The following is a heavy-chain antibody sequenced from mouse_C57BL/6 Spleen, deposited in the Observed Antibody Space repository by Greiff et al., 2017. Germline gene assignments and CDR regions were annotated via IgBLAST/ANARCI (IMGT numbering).Heavy chain of an antibody. CDR2: IDPSDSET. J-gene: IGHJ4*01. D-gene: IGHD2-13*01. CDR3: ARRGDGDDYAMDY. CDR1: GYTFTSYW. Sequence: QVQLQQPGAELVRPGSSVKLSCTASGYTFTSYWMHWVKQRPIQGLEWIGNIDPSDSETHYNQKFKDKATLTVDKSSSTAYMQRSGRTSEDAAVYDSARRGDGDDYAMDYWGQGTSGTVSS. V-gene: IGHV1-52*01.